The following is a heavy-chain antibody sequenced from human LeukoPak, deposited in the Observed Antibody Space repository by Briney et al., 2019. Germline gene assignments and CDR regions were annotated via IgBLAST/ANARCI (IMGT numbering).Heavy chain of an antibody. CDR2: IYYSGST. V-gene: IGHV4-30-4*08. CDR3: ARVTGYSSGWSFDY. CDR1: GGSISSGDYY. Sequence: SQTLSLTCTVSGGSISSGDYYWSWIRQPPGKGLEWIGYIYYSGSTYYNPSLKSRVTISVDTSKNQFSLKLSSVTAADTAVYYCARVTGYSSGWSFDYWGQGTLVTVSS. J-gene: IGHJ4*02. D-gene: IGHD6-19*01.